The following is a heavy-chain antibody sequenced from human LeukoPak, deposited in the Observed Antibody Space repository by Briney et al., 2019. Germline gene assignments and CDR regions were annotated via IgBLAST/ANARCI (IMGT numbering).Heavy chain of an antibody. CDR1: GFTFSSYS. CDR3: AREGPNSVTTIADY. J-gene: IGHJ4*02. V-gene: IGHV3-21*01. CDR2: ISSSSSYI. Sequence: GGSLRLSCAASGFTFSSYSMNWVRQAPGKGLEWVSSISSSSSYIYYADSVKGRFTISRDNAKNSLYLQMNSLRAEDTAVYYCAREGPNSVTTIADYWGQGTLVTVSS. D-gene: IGHD5-12*01.